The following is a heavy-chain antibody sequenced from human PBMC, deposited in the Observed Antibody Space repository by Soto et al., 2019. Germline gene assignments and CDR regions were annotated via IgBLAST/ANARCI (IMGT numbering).Heavy chain of an antibody. CDR3: ARSWSECTGGY. V-gene: IGHV6-1*01. CDR2: TYYRPKWYN. CDR1: GASVSSKRAA. D-gene: IGHD2-8*02. J-gene: IGHJ4*02. Sequence: PSHTLSLTCALSGASVSSKRAAWHWIRHSPSRGLEWLGTTYYRPKWYNEYAVSVKRRISIDTDLSRYQFSLQVNSVTPEDAAVYDCARSWSECTGGYWGQGTLGTVS.